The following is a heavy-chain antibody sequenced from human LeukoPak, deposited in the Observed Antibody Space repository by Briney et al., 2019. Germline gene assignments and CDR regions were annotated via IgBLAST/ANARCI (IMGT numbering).Heavy chain of an antibody. V-gene: IGHV1-24*01. CDR3: ATLRNYYYGMDV. CDR2: FDPEDGET. CDR1: GYTLTELS. D-gene: IGHD4-17*01. J-gene: IGHJ6*02. Sequence: ASVKVSCKVSGYTLTELSMHWVRQAPGKGLEWMGGFDPEDGETIYAQKFQGRVTMTEDTSTDTAYMELSSLRSEDTAVYYCATLRNYYYGMDVWGQGTTVTVSS.